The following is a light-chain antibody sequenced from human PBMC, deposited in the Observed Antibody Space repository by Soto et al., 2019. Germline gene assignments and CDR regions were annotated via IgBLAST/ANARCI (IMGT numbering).Light chain of an antibody. CDR2: EGT. CDR1: SXDVGSYNL. CDR3: CSYAGSSTPCV. V-gene: IGLV2-23*01. J-gene: IGLJ1*01. Sequence: QSALTQPASVSGSPGQSITISCTGSSXDVGSYNLVSWYQQHPDKAPKLMIYEGTKRPSGVSIRFSGSKSGNTASLTISGLQAEDEADYYCCSYAGSSTPCVFGSGTKVTVL.